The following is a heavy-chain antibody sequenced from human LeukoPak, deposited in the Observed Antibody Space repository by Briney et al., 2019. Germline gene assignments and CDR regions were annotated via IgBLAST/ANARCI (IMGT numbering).Heavy chain of an antibody. Sequence: GGSLRLSCAASGFTFSSYSMNWVRQAPGKGLEWVSSISSSSSYIYYADSVKGRFTISRDNAKNSLYLQMNSLRAEDTAVYYCARALSDYYDSSGYYPCFGYWGQGTLVTVSS. J-gene: IGHJ4*02. D-gene: IGHD3-22*01. CDR1: GFTFSSYS. CDR2: ISSSSSYI. V-gene: IGHV3-21*01. CDR3: ARALSDYYDSSGYYPCFGY.